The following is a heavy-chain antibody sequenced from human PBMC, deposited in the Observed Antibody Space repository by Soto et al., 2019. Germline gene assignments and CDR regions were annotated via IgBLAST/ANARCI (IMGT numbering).Heavy chain of an antibody. CDR1: GFTFSSYA. V-gene: IGHV3-30-3*01. CDR3: ARGHLVVATNVYYYGMDV. Sequence: GGSLRLSCAASGFTFSSYAMHWVRQAPGKGLDWVAVISYEGNTKYYADSVKGRFTISRDNSKNTLYLQMNSLRTEDTAVYYCARGHLVVATNVYYYGMDVWGQGTTVTVSS. CDR2: ISYEGNTK. J-gene: IGHJ6*02. D-gene: IGHD2-21*02.